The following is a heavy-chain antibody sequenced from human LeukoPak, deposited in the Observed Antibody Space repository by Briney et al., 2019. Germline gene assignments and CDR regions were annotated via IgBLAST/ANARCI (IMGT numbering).Heavy chain of an antibody. Sequence: GGSLRLSCAASGFTFSSYAMSWVRQAPGKGLEWVSAISGSGGSTYYADSVKGRFTISRDNSKNTLYLQMNSLRAEDTAVYYCAKDLEEYYDFWSGHNPAGGFDPWGQGTLVTVSS. J-gene: IGHJ5*02. CDR3: AKDLEEYYDFWSGHNPAGGFDP. CDR1: GFTFSSYA. D-gene: IGHD3-3*01. CDR2: ISGSGGST. V-gene: IGHV3-23*01.